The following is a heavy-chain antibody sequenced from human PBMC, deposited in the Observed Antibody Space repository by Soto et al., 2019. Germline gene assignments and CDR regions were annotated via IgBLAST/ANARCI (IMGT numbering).Heavy chain of an antibody. CDR2: IYYSGST. V-gene: IGHV4-39*01. CDR1: GGSISSSSYY. J-gene: IGHJ4*02. D-gene: IGHD2-21*02. CDR3: AGAYGGNSDYFDY. Sequence: QLQLQESGPGLVKPSETLSLTCTVSGGSISSSSYYWGWIRQPPGKGLEWIGSIYYSGSTYYNPSLKSRVTISVDTSKTQFSLKLSSVTAADTAVYYCAGAYGGNSDYFDYWGQGTLVTVSS.